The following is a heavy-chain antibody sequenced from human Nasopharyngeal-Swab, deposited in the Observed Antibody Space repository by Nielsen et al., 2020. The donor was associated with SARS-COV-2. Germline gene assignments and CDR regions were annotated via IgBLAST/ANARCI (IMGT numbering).Heavy chain of an antibody. CDR1: GYTFTAYF. Sequence: ASVQVSCNTSGYTFTAYFIHWLRQAPAHGLQWMGRIIPNSGGTIYAQNFQGRVTITTDTSTNTAYMELTSLNSDDTAVYYCATSSTASTGSWFDPWGQGTLVAVSS. J-gene: IGHJ5*02. CDR2: IIPNSGGT. V-gene: IGHV1-2*06. D-gene: IGHD2-21*02. CDR3: ATSSTASTGSWFDP.